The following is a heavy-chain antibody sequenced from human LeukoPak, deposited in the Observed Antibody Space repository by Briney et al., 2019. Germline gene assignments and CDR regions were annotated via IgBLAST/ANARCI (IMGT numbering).Heavy chain of an antibody. D-gene: IGHD4-11*01. V-gene: IGHV4-30-2*01. CDR2: IYHSGST. CDR1: GGSISSGGYY. J-gene: IGHJ6*03. CDR3: ARGPPPHYTRYYYMDV. Sequence: SQTLSLTCTVSGGSISSGGYYWSWIRQPPGKGLEWIGYIYHSGSTYYNPSLKSRVTISVDRSKNQFSLKLSSVTAADTAVYYCARGPPPHYTRYYYMDVWGKGTTVTVSS.